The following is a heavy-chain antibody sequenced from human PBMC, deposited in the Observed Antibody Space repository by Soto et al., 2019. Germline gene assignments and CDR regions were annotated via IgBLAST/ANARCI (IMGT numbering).Heavy chain of an antibody. CDR3: ARASGNDYGDSNYYYGMDV. D-gene: IGHD4-17*01. CDR1: GGSISSSNW. V-gene: IGHV4-4*02. CDR2: ICHSGST. J-gene: IGHJ6*02. Sequence: QVQLQESGPGLVKPSGTLSLTCAVSGGSISSSNWWSWVRQPPGKGLEWIGAICHSGSTNYNPSLKSRVTISVDKSKNQFSLKLSSVTAADTAVYYCARASGNDYGDSNYYYGMDVWGQGTTVTVSS.